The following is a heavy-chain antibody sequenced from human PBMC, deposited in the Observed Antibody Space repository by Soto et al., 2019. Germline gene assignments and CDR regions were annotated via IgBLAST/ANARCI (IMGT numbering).Heavy chain of an antibody. CDR2: IYHSGST. CDR3: ANTSIRFLGPH. J-gene: IGHJ4*02. D-gene: IGHD3-3*01. CDR1: SGSISSSNW. Sequence: SETLSLTCAVSSGSISSSNWWSWVRQPPGKGLEWIGEIYHSGSTNYNPSLKSRVTISVDKSKNQFSLKLSSVTAADTAVYYCANTSIRFLGPHWGQGTLVTVSS. V-gene: IGHV4-4*02.